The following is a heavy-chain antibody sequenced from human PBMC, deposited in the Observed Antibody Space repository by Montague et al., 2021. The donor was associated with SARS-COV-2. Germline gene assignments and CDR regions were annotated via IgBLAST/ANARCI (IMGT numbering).Heavy chain of an antibody. CDR1: GFSLSTSGMC. V-gene: IGHV2-70*11. CDR2: IDWDDDK. J-gene: IGHJ6*02. CDR3: ARTHYDILTGYEDGMDV. Sequence: PALVKPTQTLTLTCTFSGFSLSTSGMCVSWIRQPPGKALEWLARIDWDDDKYYSTSLKTRLTISKDTSKNQVVLTMTNMDPVDTATYYCARTHYDILTGYEDGMDVWGQGTTVTASS. D-gene: IGHD3-9*01.